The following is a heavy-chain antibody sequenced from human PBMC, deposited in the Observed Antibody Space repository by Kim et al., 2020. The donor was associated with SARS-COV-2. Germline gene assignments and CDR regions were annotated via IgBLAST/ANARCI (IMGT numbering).Heavy chain of an antibody. CDR1: GYTFTSYA. D-gene: IGHD6-19*01. CDR2: INAGNGNT. J-gene: IGHJ4*02. V-gene: IGHV1-3*01. CDR3: ARVGVGIAVAGSFDY. Sequence: ASVKVSCKASGYTFTSYAMHWVRQAPGQRLEWMGWINAGNGNTKYSQKFQGRVTITRDTSASTAYMELSSLRSEDTAVYYCARVGVGIAVAGSFDYWGQGTLVTVSS.